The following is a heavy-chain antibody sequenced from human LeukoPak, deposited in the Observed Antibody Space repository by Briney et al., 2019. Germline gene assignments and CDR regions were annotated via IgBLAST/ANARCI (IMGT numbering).Heavy chain of an antibody. CDR2: ISYDGSNK. V-gene: IGHV3-30-3*01. J-gene: IGHJ3*02. CDR1: GFTLSSYA. CDR3: AKDDPVRSAFDI. Sequence: GGSLRLSCAASGFTLSSYAMHWVRQAPGKGLEWVAVISYDGSNKYYADSVKGRFTISRDNSKNTLYLQTNSLRAEDTAVYYCAKDDPVRSAFDIWGQGTMVTVSS.